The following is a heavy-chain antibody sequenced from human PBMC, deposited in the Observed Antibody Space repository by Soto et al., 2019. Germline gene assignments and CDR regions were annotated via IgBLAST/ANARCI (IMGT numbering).Heavy chain of an antibody. CDR1: GGSIRSGGYY. CDR2: IYYSGST. J-gene: IGHJ1*01. Sequence: LCGGSIRSGGYYWSWIRQHPGKGLEWIGYIYYSGSTYYNPSLKSRVTISVDTSKNQFSLKLSSVTAADTAVYYCARDRGGFQHWGQGTLVTVSS. D-gene: IGHD3-16*01. V-gene: IGHV4-31*02. CDR3: ARDRGGFQH.